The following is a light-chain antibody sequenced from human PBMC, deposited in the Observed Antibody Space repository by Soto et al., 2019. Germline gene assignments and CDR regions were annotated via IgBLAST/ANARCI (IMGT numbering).Light chain of an antibody. CDR2: GAS. J-gene: IGKJ4*01. V-gene: IGKV3D-15*01. CDR1: QSVSSY. Sequence: EMVLTQSRATLSLSPGERATLSCRASQSVSSYLAWYQQKPGQAPRLLIRGASTRATGIAARFSGSGSGTEFTLTISGLQSEDFATYYCQQYNNWPVTFGGGTKVDIK. CDR3: QQYNNWPVT.